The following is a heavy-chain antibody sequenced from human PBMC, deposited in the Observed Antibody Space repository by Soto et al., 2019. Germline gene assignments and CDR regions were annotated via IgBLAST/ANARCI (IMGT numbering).Heavy chain of an antibody. CDR2: ISYDGSNK. D-gene: IGHD1-1*01. V-gene: IGHV3-30*18. J-gene: IGHJ4*02. CDR1: GFTFSSYG. Sequence: GVSLRLSFTASGFTFSSYGMHWFRQAPGKGLEWVAVISYDGSNKYYADSVKGRFTISRDNSKNTLYLQMNSLRAEDTAVYYCAKDPRWLQLGALDYWGQGT. CDR3: AKDPRWLQLGALDY.